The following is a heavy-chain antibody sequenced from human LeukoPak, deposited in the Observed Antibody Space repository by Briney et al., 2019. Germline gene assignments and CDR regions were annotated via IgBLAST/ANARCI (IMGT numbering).Heavy chain of an antibody. CDR3: AKVIREVDMSYDY. CDR2: ISYSGANS. J-gene: IGHJ4*02. D-gene: IGHD5-24*01. V-gene: IGHV3-23*01. Sequence: QTGGSLRLSCAASGFTFSGSAMSWVRQAPGEGLEWVSVISYSGANSYYTGSVRGRFTISRDNSKDTLFLQMNSLRAEDTAVYYCAKVIREVDMSYDYWGQGALVTVSS. CDR1: GFTFSGSA.